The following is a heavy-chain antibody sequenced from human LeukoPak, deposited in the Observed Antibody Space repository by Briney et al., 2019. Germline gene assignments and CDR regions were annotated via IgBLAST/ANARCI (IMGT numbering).Heavy chain of an antibody. CDR1: GGSISSSSYY. V-gene: IGHV4-39*07. J-gene: IGHJ5*02. CDR2: IYYSGST. D-gene: IGHD1-26*01. CDR3: ARDNSVGDTAWWFDP. Sequence: SETLSLTCTVSGGSISSSSYYWGWICQPPGKGLEWIGSIYYSGSTYYNPSLKSRVTISVDTSKNQFSLKLSSVTAADTAVYYCARDNSVGDTAWWFDPWGQGTLVTVSS.